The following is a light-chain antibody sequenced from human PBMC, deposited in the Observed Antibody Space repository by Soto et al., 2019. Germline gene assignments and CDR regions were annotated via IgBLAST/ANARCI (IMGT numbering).Light chain of an antibody. Sequence: EIVLTQSPGTLSLSPGERATLSCRASQSVSSSYLAWYQQKTGQAPRLLIYGASSRATGIPDRFSGSGSGTDFTLTISRLEPEDFAVDYCQQYGSSPETFGQGTKVEIK. CDR1: QSVSSSY. V-gene: IGKV3-20*01. CDR3: QQYGSSPET. CDR2: GAS. J-gene: IGKJ1*01.